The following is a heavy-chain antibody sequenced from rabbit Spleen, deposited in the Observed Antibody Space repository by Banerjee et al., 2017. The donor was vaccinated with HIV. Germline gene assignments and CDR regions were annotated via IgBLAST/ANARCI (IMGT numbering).Heavy chain of an antibody. CDR3: ARKYDIGSGHFNP. V-gene: IGHV1S40*01. D-gene: IGHD4-1*01. CDR2: INTATAKG. Sequence: QSLEESGGGLVKPGASLTLTCKASGFSLNSGYDMCWVRQAPGKGLEWIACINTATAKGVYANWAKGRFTISRTSSTTVTLQMTSLTAADTATYFCARKYDIGSGHFNPWGPGTLVTVS. CDR1: GFSLNSGYD. J-gene: IGHJ2*01.